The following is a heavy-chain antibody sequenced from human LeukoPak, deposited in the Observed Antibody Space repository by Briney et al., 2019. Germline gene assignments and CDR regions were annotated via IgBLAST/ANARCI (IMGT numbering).Heavy chain of an antibody. CDR1: GFTFSSYG. Sequence: PGGSLRLSCAASGFTFSSYGMSWIRQAPGKGLEWVSYISSSGSTIYYADSVKGRFTISRDNAKNSLYLQMNSLRAEDTAVYYCARGGQQLASKSYYYYMDVWGKGTTVTISS. V-gene: IGHV3-11*01. D-gene: IGHD6-13*01. J-gene: IGHJ6*03. CDR3: ARGGQQLASKSYYYYMDV. CDR2: ISSSGSTI.